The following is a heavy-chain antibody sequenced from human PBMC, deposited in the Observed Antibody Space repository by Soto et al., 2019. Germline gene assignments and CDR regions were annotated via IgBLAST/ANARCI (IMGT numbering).Heavy chain of an antibody. CDR3: ARVVVVVVAATKYYYYGMDV. CDR1: GCSISSSNW. D-gene: IGHD2-15*01. V-gene: IGHV4-4*02. CDR2: IYHSGST. J-gene: IGHJ6*02. Sequence: SETLSLTCAFSGCSISSSNWWSWVRQPPGKGLEWIGEIYHSGSTNYNPSLKSRVTISVDKSKNQFSLKLSSVTAADTAVYYCARVVVVVVAATKYYYYGMDVWGQGTTVTVSS.